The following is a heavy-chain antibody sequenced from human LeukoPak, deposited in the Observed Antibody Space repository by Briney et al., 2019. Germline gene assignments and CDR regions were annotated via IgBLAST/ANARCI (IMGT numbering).Heavy chain of an antibody. CDR3: ARSPTKRVPEDY. CDR2: ISTLGST. V-gene: IGHV4-4*07. CDR1: GGSINNYY. J-gene: IGHJ4*02. D-gene: IGHD2-2*01. Sequence: PSETLSLTCSVSGGSINNYYWTWIRQPAGKGLEWIGHISTLGSTNYNPSLKSRVTISVDTSKNQFSLKLSSVTAADTAVYYCARSPTKRVPEDYWGQGTLVTVSS.